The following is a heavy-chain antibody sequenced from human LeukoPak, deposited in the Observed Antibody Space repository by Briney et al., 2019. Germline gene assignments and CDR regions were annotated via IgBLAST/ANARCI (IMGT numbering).Heavy chain of an antibody. CDR1: GGSFSGYY. CDR2: INHSGST. J-gene: IGHJ5*02. Sequence: SETLSLTCAVYGGSFSGYYWSWIRQPPGKGLEWIGEINHSGSTNYNPSLKSRVTISVDTSKNQFSLKLSSVTAADTAAYYCARGRYSRSMTWFDPWGQGTLVTVSS. V-gene: IGHV4-34*01. D-gene: IGHD6-13*01. CDR3: ARGRYSRSMTWFDP.